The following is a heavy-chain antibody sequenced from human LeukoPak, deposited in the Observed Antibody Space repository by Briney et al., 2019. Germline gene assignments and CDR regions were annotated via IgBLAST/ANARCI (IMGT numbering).Heavy chain of an antibody. V-gene: IGHV3-33*01. J-gene: IGHJ4*02. CDR3: ARDGSGWYGGYFDY. D-gene: IGHD6-19*01. CDR2: IWYDGSNK. Sequence: GGSLRLSCAASGFTFSSYGMHWVRQAPGKGLEWVAVIWYDGSNKYYADPVKGRFTISRDNSKNTLYLQMNSLRAEDTAVYYCARDGSGWYGGYFDYWGQGTLATVSS. CDR1: GFTFSSYG.